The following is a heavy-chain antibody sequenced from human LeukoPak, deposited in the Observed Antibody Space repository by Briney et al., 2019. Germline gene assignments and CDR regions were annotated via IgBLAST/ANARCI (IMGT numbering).Heavy chain of an antibody. CDR3: ARSSNLKDYHGSLNY. CDR1: GFTFSSYA. J-gene: IGHJ4*02. Sequence: GGSLRLSCAASGFTFSSYAMHWVRQAPGKGLEWVAAVSYDGSNKYYVDSVEGRFTISRDNSKDTLYLQINSLRAEDTAVYYCARSSNLKDYHGSLNYWGQGTLVTVSS. D-gene: IGHD3-10*01. CDR2: VSYDGSNK. V-gene: IGHV3-30-3*01.